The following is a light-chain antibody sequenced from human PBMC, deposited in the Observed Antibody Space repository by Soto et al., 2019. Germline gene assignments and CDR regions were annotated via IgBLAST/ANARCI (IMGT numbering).Light chain of an antibody. Sequence: DIQMTQSPSTLSASVGDRVTITCRASQSISSWLAWYQQKPGKAPNLLIYDASNLDSGVPSRFSGSGSGTEFTLTISSLQPDDFATYYCQKYETYCPFGQGTKV. CDR2: DAS. V-gene: IGKV1-5*01. CDR1: QSISSW. CDR3: QKYETYCP. J-gene: IGKJ1*01.